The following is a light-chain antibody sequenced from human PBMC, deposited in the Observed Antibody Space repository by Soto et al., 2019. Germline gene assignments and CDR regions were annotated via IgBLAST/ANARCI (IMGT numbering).Light chain of an antibody. J-gene: IGLJ3*02. V-gene: IGLV1-40*01. Sequence: QSVLTQPPSVSGAPGQRVTISCTGSSSNIGAGYDVHWYQQLPGTAPKLLIYGNSNRPSGVPDRFSGSKSGTSASLAITGLQAEDEADYYSQSYDSSLSGWVFGGRTKLTVL. CDR3: QSYDSSLSGWV. CDR2: GNS. CDR1: SSNIGAGYD.